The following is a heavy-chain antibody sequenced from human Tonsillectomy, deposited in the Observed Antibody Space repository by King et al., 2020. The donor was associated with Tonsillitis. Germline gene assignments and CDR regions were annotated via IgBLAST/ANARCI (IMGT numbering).Heavy chain of an antibody. CDR1: GGAINTISYY. Sequence: QLQESGPGLVKPSQTLSLTCTVSGGAINTISYYWSWIRQPAGKGLEWIGRIYATGSTNYNPSLKSRVTMSVDTPNNQFSLNLSSVTAADTAVYYCVKDRAGSSSYFSVFDYWGQGVLVTVSS. CDR3: VKDRAGSSSYFSVFDY. CDR2: IYATGST. D-gene: IGHD3-22*01. J-gene: IGHJ4*02. V-gene: IGHV4-61*02.